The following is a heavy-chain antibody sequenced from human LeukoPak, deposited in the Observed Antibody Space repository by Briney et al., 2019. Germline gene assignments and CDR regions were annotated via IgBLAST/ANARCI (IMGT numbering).Heavy chain of an antibody. Sequence: PSETLSLTCAVYGGSFSDYYWTWIRKPPGPGLDLIGEVHHIEGTFSNPSLGGRVTISLATSKNQFSLRLTSLTAADTAFYYCARGGRQCTTSSYRMSSYAHRLAEKEKPTGDSYVYHDMDVWGKGTTVAVSS. J-gene: IGHJ6*03. CDR1: GGSFSDYY. D-gene: IGHD5-18*01. V-gene: IGHV4-34*01. CDR3: ARGGRQCTTSSYRMSSYAHRLAEKEKPTGDSYVYHDMDV. CDR2: VHHIEGT.